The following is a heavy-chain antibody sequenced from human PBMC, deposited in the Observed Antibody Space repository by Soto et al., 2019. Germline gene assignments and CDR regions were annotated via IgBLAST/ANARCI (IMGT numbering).Heavy chain of an antibody. V-gene: IGHV4-4*02. CDR1: GVSINSANW. D-gene: IGHD2-15*01. Sequence: QMQLQESGPGLVKPSGTLSLTCTVSGVSINSANWWTWVRQSPGKGLEWIGEIYHSGSTNFNPSLNSRVSISVDNSKNQFYLELTSVTAADTAVYYCARYCGGGSCYFGAFDIWGQGTMVTVSS. CDR3: ARYCGGGSCYFGAFDI. J-gene: IGHJ3*02. CDR2: IYHSGST.